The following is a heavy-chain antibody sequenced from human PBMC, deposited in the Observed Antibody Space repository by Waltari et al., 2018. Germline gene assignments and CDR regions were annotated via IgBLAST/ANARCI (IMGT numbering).Heavy chain of an antibody. V-gene: IGHV1-18*01. Sequence: QVQLVQSGADVEKPGASVKVSCKASGYALMSFGFNWVRQAPGQGLEWMGWISAYSGKTEFAQKFQDRVTLTTDTSTSTAYMELTSLRSDDTALYYCARDVLHSAPSFSDSWGQGTLVTVSS. CDR3: ARDVLHSAPSFSDS. CDR2: ISAYSGKT. D-gene: IGHD2-15*01. CDR1: GYALMSFG. J-gene: IGHJ1*01.